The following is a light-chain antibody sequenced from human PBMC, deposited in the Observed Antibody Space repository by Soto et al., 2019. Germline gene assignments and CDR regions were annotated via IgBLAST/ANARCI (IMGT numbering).Light chain of an antibody. V-gene: IGKV3D-15*01. CDR2: YIS. J-gene: IGKJ5*01. CDR3: QQHNQWPIT. CDR1: QSAGNF. Sequence: EIVMTQSPATLSVSPGETASLSCRASQSAGNFLAWYQQKPGHAPRRLIYYISTRATGIPARFSGSGSGTEFTLTINSLQSEDSAVYYCQQHNQWPITFGQGTRLEIK.